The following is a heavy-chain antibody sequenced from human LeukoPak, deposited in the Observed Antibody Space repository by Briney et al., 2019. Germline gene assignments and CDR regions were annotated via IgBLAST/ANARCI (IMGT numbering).Heavy chain of an antibody. D-gene: IGHD2-2*01. CDR3: ARDRKPGYCSSASCPPPFFDF. Sequence: ASVKVCCKASGYTFTTYYMHWVRQAPGQGLEWMGLINPNGGGTSYAQGFQGRVTMTRDMSTSTVYMELISLRSEDTAVYFCARDRKPGYCSSASCPPPFFDFWGQGTLVTVSS. J-gene: IGHJ4*02. CDR2: INPNGGGT. V-gene: IGHV1-46*01. CDR1: GYTFTTYY.